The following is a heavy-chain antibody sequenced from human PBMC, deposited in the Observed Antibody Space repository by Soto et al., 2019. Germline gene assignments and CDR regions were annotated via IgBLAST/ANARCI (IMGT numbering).Heavy chain of an antibody. J-gene: IGHJ5*02. CDR3: ARGRNSSTEYCGTDSCAWFDP. D-gene: IGHD2-21*01. CDR1: GGPISSYY. CDR2: IHSSGIN. V-gene: IGHV4-59*01. Sequence: PAETLSLTGTVSGGPISSYYWTWIRQLAGKGLESIGYIHSSGINTYNTSLKSRVEISIDTSKKQFSLNLNSGPAAETAVYYWARGRNSSTEYCGTDSCAWFDPWGQGTLVTVSS.